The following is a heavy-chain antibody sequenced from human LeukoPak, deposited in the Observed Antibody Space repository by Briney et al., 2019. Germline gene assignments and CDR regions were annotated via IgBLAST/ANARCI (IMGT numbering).Heavy chain of an antibody. CDR3: ARGRSPRGYYYGMDV. D-gene: IGHD1-26*01. Sequence: GSLRLSCAASGFSFSSYVMHWVRRAPGKGLEYVSAISSNGGETYYADSVKGRFTISRDNSKNALYLQMGSLRVEDMAVYYCARGRSPRGYYYGMDVWGQGTTVTVS. J-gene: IGHJ6*02. CDR1: GFSFSSYV. V-gene: IGHV3-64*02. CDR2: ISSNGGET.